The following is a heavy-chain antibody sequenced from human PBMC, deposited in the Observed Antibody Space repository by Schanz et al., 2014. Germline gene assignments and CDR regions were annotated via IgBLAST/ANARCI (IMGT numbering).Heavy chain of an antibody. J-gene: IGHJ4*02. CDR2: ISFDGRNT. CDR1: GITLSGYG. CDR3: ARDKGGYYPFDY. Sequence: QVQLVESGGGVVQPGRSLRLSCAASGITLSGYGLHWVRHAPGKGLEWVGFISFDGRNTGYAHSVKGRFTISRDNSKNTVNLQVNNLSAEDTAVYYCARDKGGYYPFDYWGQGSRVAVAS. D-gene: IGHD3-22*01. V-gene: IGHV3-30*03.